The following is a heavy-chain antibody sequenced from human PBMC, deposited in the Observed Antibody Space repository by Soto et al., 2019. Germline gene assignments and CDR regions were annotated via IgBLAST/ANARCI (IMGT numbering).Heavy chain of an antibody. D-gene: IGHD3-10*01. CDR3: ARARNTMVRGVIPNWFDP. J-gene: IGHJ5*02. CDR2: IYYSGST. CDR1: GGSISSYY. Sequence: SQTLSLTCTVSGGSISSYYWSWIRQPPGKGLEWIGYIYYSGSTNYNPSLKSRVTISVDTSKNQFSLKLSSVTAADTAVYYCARARNTMVRGVIPNWFDPWGQGTLVTGSS. V-gene: IGHV4-59*01.